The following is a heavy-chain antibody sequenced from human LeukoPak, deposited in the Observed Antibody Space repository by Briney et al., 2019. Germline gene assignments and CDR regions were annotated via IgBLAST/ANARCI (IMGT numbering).Heavy chain of an antibody. CDR1: GGSIATYY. V-gene: IGHV4-59*01. CDR2: IYYGGT. D-gene: IGHD5-24*01. Sequence: SETLSLTCTVSGGSIATYYWSWIRQSPGKGLEWIAYIYYGGTNYNPSLKSRATISVDTSKNQFSLNLRSATAADTAVYYCARGDGYNSGYFEYWGQGTLVTVSS. J-gene: IGHJ4*02. CDR3: ARGDGYNSGYFEY.